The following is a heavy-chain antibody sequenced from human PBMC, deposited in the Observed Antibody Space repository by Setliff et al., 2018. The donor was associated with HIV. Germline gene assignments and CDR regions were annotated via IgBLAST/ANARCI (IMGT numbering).Heavy chain of an antibody. CDR2: INTYNGNT. Sequence: ASVKVSCKASGYTFTNYGISWVRQAPGHGLEWMGWINTYNGNTNYAQKVKGRVTMTTDTSTSTAYLELRSLRSDDTAVYFCARNKLSDAFDVWGPGTVVTVSS. CDR1: GYTFTNYG. J-gene: IGHJ3*01. D-gene: IGHD1-1*01. V-gene: IGHV1-18*04. CDR3: ARNKLSDAFDV.